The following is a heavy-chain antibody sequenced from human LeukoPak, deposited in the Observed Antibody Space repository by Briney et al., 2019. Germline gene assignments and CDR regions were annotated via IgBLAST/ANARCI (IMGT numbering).Heavy chain of an antibody. D-gene: IGHD3-3*01. CDR3: AKDGEGYFDY. CDR2: IRGSDGST. CDR1: GFPFSTYA. Sequence: GGSLRLSCAASGFPFSTYAMSWVRQAPGKGLEWVSSIRGSDGSTYYADSVKGRFAISRDNSKNTLYLQMNSLRAEDTAVYYCAKDGEGYFDYWGQGTLVTVSS. V-gene: IGHV3-23*01. J-gene: IGHJ4*02.